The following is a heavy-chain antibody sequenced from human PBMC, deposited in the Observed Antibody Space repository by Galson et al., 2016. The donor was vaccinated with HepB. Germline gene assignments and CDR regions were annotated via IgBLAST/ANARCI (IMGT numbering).Heavy chain of an antibody. J-gene: IGHJ4*02. CDR1: RFTFSSYD. CDR2: IGTGGDT. V-gene: IGHV3-13*01. D-gene: IGHD6-19*01. Sequence: SLRLSCAASRFTFSSYDMHWVRQASGKGLEWVSAIGTGGDTYYPGSVKGRFTISRENAKNSLYLQMHSLRAGDTAVYYCARGTVVAGNFDYWGQGTLVTVSS. CDR3: ARGTVVAGNFDY.